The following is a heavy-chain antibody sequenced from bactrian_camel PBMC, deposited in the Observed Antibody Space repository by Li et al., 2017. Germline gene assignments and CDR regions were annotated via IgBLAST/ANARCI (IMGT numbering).Heavy chain of an antibody. CDR3: AGDRSYGAWYMESQYKY. V-gene: IGHV3S53*01. CDR2: ITTGGSST. D-gene: IGHD6*01. Sequence: QVQLVESGGGSAQAGGSLRLSCSASADAPMYMAWFRQAPGQKREAVAAITTGGSSTMYHDSVKGRFTISRESGKNTVHLQMNSLMPEDSGVYYCAGDRSYGAWYMESQYKYWGRGTQVTVS. J-gene: IGHJ4*01. CDR1: ADAPMY.